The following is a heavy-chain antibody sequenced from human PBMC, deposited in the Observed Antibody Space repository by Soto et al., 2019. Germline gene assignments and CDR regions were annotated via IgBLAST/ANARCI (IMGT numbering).Heavy chain of an antibody. J-gene: IGHJ5*02. CDR1: GGTLSGQS. Sequence: QVQLVQSGTEVKKPGSSVKVSCRASGGTLSGQSMSWMRQAPGEGLEWMGGIIPIYGAPNYAQKFQGRLTITADKAASTAYMELRSLTPEETAVYYCAQDLGAGFDPWGQGTMVTVSS. CDR3: AQDLGAGFDP. V-gene: IGHV1-69*06. D-gene: IGHD1-26*01. CDR2: IIPIYGAP.